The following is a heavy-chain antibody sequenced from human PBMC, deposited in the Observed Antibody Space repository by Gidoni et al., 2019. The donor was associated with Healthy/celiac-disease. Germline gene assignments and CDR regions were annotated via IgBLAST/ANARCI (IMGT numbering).Heavy chain of an antibody. J-gene: IGHJ6*03. CDR3: AKGGEYSSSSPPMDV. V-gene: IGHV3-30*18. CDR2: ISYDGSNK. Sequence: QVQLVESGGGVVQPGRSLRLSCAASGFTFSSYGMHWVRQAPGKGLEGVAVISYDGSNKYYADSVKGLFTISRDNSKNTLYLQMNSLRAEDTAVYYCAKGGEYSSSSPPMDVWGKGTTVTVSS. CDR1: GFTFSSYG. D-gene: IGHD6-6*01.